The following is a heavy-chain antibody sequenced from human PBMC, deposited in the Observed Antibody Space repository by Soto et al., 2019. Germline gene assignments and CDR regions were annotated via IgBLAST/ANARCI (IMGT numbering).Heavy chain of an antibody. CDR1: GFTFSDYY. CDR3: ARDLTARNVLLWFGELFPYGTHV. J-gene: IGHJ6*02. Sequence: GGSLRISCAASGFTFSDYYMSWIRQAPGKGLEWVSYISSSSSYTNYADSVKGRFTISRDNAKNSLYLQMNSLRAEDTAVYYCARDLTARNVLLWFGELFPYGTHVSGHATSVSVS. D-gene: IGHD3-10*01. CDR2: ISSSSSYT. V-gene: IGHV3-11*06.